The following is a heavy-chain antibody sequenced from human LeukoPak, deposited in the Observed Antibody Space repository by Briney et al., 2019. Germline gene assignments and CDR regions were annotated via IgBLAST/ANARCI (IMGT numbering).Heavy chain of an antibody. J-gene: IGHJ3*02. V-gene: IGHV3-48*03. D-gene: IGHD3-22*01. CDR3: AGDIDSGYARCDAFDI. Sequence: VGSLRLSCAASGFTFSNYEMNWVRQAPGKGLEWVSYISSGGSNIYYADSVKGRFTISRDNAKNSLYLQMNSLRAEDAAVYYCAGDIDSGYARCDAFDIWGQGTMVTVSS. CDR1: GFTFSNYE. CDR2: ISSGGSNI.